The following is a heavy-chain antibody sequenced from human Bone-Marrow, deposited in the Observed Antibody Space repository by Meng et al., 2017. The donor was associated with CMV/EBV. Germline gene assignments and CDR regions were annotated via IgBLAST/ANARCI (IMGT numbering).Heavy chain of an antibody. D-gene: IGHD2-2*02. CDR2: ISYDGSNK. CDR1: GFTFSSYA. V-gene: IGHV3-30-3*01. Sequence: GGSLRLSCAASGFTFSSYAMHWVRQAPGKGLEWVAVISYDGSNKYYADSVKGRFTISRDNSKNTLYLQMNSLRAEDTAVYYCARDQELQYQLLYFYYGTDVWGQGTTVTVSS. J-gene: IGHJ6*02. CDR3: ARDQELQYQLLYFYYGTDV.